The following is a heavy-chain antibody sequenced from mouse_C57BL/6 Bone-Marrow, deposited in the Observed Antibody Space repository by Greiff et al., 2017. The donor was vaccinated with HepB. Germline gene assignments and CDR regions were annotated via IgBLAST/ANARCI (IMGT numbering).Heavy chain of an antibody. J-gene: IGHJ3*01. CDR2: INPNNGDT. CDR3: ARAGTAQAWFAY. D-gene: IGHD3-2*02. CDR1: GYTFTDYN. V-gene: IGHV1-22*01. Sequence: VQLQQSGPELVKPGASVKMSCKASGYTFTDYNMHWVKQSHGKSLEWIGYINPNNGDTSYNQKFKGKATLTVNKSSSTAYMELRSLTSEDSAVYYCARAGTAQAWFAYWGQGTLVTVSA.